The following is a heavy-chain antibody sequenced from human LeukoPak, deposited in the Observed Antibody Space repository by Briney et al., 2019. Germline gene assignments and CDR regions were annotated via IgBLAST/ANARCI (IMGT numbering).Heavy chain of an antibody. V-gene: IGHV1-3*01. Sequence: ASAKVSCKASGYTFTSYAMHWVRQAPGQRLEWMGWINVGNGNTKYSQKFQGRVTITRDTSASTAYMELSSLRSEDTAVYYCARESVDTAMVDYWGQGTLVTVSS. CDR2: INVGNGNT. J-gene: IGHJ4*02. CDR3: ARESVDTAMVDY. D-gene: IGHD5-18*01. CDR1: GYTFTSYA.